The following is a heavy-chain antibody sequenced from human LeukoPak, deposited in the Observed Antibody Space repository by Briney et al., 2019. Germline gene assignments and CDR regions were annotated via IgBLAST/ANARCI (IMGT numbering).Heavy chain of an antibody. V-gene: IGHV1-18*01. D-gene: IGHD3-10*01. Sequence: ASVKVSCKAAGYPFISYGISWVRQAPGQGLEWMGWISAYNGKTEFAQRLQDRVTMTTDTSTTTAYMELRRLRSDDTAMYYCARDHEDVYGSGSYKLWGQGTLVIVSS. J-gene: IGHJ4*02. CDR2: ISAYNGKT. CDR1: GYPFISYG. CDR3: ARDHEDVYGSGSYKL.